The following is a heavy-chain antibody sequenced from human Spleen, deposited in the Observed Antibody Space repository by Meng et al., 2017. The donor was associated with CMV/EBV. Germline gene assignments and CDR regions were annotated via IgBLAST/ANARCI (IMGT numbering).Heavy chain of an antibody. CDR2: INQDGSQR. CDR3: GRDMDV. V-gene: IGHV3-7*01. CDR1: GFHFSTYW. J-gene: IGHJ6*02. Sequence: GESLKISCADSGFHFSTYWMSWVRQAPGKALEWVANINQDGSQRNYVDSVKGRFTISRDNAKNSMYLQMNSLRAEDTAAYYCGRDMDVWGQGTTVNVSS.